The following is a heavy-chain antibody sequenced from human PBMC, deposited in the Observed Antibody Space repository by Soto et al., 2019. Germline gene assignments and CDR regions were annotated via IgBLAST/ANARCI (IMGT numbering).Heavy chain of an antibody. Sequence: PGGSLRLSCAASGFTFDDYAMHWVRQAPGKGLEWVSGISWNSGSIGYADSVKGRFTISRDNAKNSLYLQMNSLRAEDTALYYCAKDSPRGGATFDIWGQGTMVTVSS. J-gene: IGHJ3*02. CDR2: ISWNSGSI. CDR3: AKDSPRGGATFDI. V-gene: IGHV3-9*01. CDR1: GFTFDDYA. D-gene: IGHD1-26*01.